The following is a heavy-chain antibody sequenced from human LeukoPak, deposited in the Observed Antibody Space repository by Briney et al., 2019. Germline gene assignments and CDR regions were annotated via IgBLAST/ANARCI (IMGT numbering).Heavy chain of an antibody. Sequence: ASVKVSCKASGYTFTGYYMHWVRQAPGQRLEWMGWINPNSGGTNYAQKFQGRVTMTRDTSISTAYMELSRLRSDDTAVYYCARLAAVSDAFDIWGQGTMVTVSS. CDR2: INPNSGGT. CDR3: ARLAAVSDAFDI. D-gene: IGHD2-15*01. V-gene: IGHV1-2*02. CDR1: GYTFTGYY. J-gene: IGHJ3*02.